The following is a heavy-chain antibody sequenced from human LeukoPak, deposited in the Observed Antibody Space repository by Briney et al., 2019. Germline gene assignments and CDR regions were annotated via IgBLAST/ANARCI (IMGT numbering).Heavy chain of an antibody. CDR2: MNPNSGNT. CDR3: ARGGVYYDFWSGYYPPYNWFDP. D-gene: IGHD3-3*01. J-gene: IGHJ5*02. Sequence: ASVKVSCKASGYTSTGYDINWVRQATGQGLEWMGWMNPNSGNTGYAQKFQGRVTTTRNTSISTAYMELSSLRSEDTAVYYCARGGVYYDFWSGYYPPYNWFDPWGQGTLVTVSS. V-gene: IGHV1-8*03. CDR1: GYTSTGYD.